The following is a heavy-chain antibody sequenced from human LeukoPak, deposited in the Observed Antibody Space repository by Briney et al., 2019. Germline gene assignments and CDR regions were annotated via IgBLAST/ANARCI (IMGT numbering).Heavy chain of an antibody. CDR1: GGSISSYY. J-gene: IGHJ5*02. D-gene: IGHD3-10*01. CDR3: ARVLVRTTMVRGVKDNWFDP. Sequence: SETLSLTCTVSGGSISSYYWSWIRQPAGKGLEWIGRIYTSGSTNYNPSLKSRVTMSVDTSKNQFSLKLSSVTAADTAVYYCARVLVRTTMVRGVKDNWFDPWGQGTLVTVSS. CDR2: IYTSGST. V-gene: IGHV4-4*07.